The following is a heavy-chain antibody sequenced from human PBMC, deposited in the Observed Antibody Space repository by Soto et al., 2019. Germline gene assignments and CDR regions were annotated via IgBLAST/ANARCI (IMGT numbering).Heavy chain of an antibody. CDR3: ARSGLVPFSENYDYYGMDV. V-gene: IGHV3-30-3*01. CDR2: ISYDGSNK. CDR1: GFTFSSYA. D-gene: IGHD6-6*01. J-gene: IGHJ6*02. Sequence: QVQLVESGGGVVQPGRSLRLSCAASGFTFSSYAMHWVRQAPGKGLEWVAVISYDGSNKYYADSVKGRFTISRDNSKNTLYLQMNSLRAEDTAVYYCARSGLVPFSENYDYYGMDVWGQGTTVTVSS.